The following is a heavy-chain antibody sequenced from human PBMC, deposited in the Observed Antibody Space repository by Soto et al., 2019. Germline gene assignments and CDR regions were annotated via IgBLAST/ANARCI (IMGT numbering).Heavy chain of an antibody. CDR2: IYWDDDK. D-gene: IGHD3-3*01. Sequence: GPTQVKPRQTLTLTCTFSGFSLTTSGVGVGWIRQSPGKAPEWLALIYWDDDKRHSPSLKSRLTITKDTSKNQVVLTMADLDPADTATYYCAHRVLRTVFGLVTTTAIYFDFWGQGTPVAVSS. CDR3: AHRVLRTVFGLVTTTAIYFDF. CDR1: GFSLTTSGVG. J-gene: IGHJ4*02. V-gene: IGHV2-5*02.